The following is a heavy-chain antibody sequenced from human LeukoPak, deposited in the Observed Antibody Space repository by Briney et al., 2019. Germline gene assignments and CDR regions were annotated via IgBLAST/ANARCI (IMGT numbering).Heavy chain of an antibody. CDR2: ISSSGSYT. Sequence: PGGSLRLSCAASGFTFSDYYISWVRQAPGEGLEWLSYISSSGSYTNYADSVKGRFTISRDNAKDSLYLQMNSLRAEDTAVYYCARERCTKTSCRGGLDSWGQGTLVTVSS. J-gene: IGHJ4*02. D-gene: IGHD2-2*01. V-gene: IGHV3-11*05. CDR3: ARERCTKTSCRGGLDS. CDR1: GFTFSDYY.